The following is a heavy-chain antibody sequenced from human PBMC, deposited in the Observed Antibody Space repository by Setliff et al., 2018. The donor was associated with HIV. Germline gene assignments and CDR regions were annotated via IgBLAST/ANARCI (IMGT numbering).Heavy chain of an antibody. CDR2: IIPILGIA. J-gene: IGHJ4*02. CDR1: GGTFSSYA. Sequence: ASVKVSCKASGGTFSSYAISWVRQAPGQGLEWMGGIIPILGIANYAQKLQGRVTMTTDTSTSTAYMELRSLRSDDTAVYYCARGGGGYNFWSGYPSFDYWGQGTLVTVS. CDR3: ARGGGGYNFWSGYPSFDY. V-gene: IGHV1-69*10. D-gene: IGHD3-3*01.